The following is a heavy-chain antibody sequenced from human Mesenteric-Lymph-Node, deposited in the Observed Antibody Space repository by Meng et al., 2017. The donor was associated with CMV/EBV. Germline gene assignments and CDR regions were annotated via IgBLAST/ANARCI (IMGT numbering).Heavy chain of an antibody. CDR3: ARAYPYYYDNTGWKDYFDY. D-gene: IGHD3-22*01. Sequence: SETLSLTCTVSGGSISRGGYYWSWIRQHPGKGLEWIGYFSYSGSTYYNPSLKSRVTISLDTSETQFSLRLSSMTAADTAVYYCARAYPYYYDNTGWKDYFDYWGQGTLVTVSS. V-gene: IGHV4-31*03. CDR2: FSYSGST. J-gene: IGHJ4*02. CDR1: GGSISRGGYY.